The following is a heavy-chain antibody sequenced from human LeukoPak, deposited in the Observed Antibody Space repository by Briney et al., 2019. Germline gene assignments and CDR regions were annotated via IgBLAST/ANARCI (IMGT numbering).Heavy chain of an antibody. CDR1: GFTFSSYA. Sequence: GGSLRLSCAASGFTFSSYAMSWVRQTPGKGLEWVSATIGGGDDTYYADSVKGRFTISRDNSKNTLYLQMNSLRAEDTAVYYCARRAGGYSHPYDYWGQGTLVTVSS. V-gene: IGHV3-23*01. D-gene: IGHD4-23*01. CDR2: TIGGGDDT. J-gene: IGHJ4*02. CDR3: ARRAGGYSHPYDY.